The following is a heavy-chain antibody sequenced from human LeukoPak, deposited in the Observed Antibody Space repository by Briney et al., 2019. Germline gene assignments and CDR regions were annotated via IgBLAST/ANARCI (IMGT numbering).Heavy chain of an antibody. J-gene: IGHJ3*02. CDR3: ARTGYESSGERELVFVI. CDR1: GGSISSYY. D-gene: IGHD3-16*01. Sequence: SETLSLTCTVSGGSISSYYWSWIRQPPGKGLEWIGYIYYSGSTNYNPSLKSRVTISVDTSKNQFSLKLSSAPAAATAVYYCARTGYESSGERELVFVIWGQGTMVPVSS. CDR2: IYYSGST. V-gene: IGHV4-59*01.